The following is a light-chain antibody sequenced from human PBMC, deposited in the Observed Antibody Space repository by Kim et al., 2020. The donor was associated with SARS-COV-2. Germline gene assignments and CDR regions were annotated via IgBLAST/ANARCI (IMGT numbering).Light chain of an antibody. J-gene: IGKJ2*01. CDR2: GAS. CDR1: QSVSSN. CDR3: QQYNNWPMYT. Sequence: EIVMTQSPATLSVSPGERATLSCRASQSVSSNLAWYQQKPGQAPRLLIYGASTRANGIPARFSGSGSGTEFTLTISSLQSEDFAVYYCQQYNNWPMYTFGQGTKLEI. V-gene: IGKV3D-15*01.